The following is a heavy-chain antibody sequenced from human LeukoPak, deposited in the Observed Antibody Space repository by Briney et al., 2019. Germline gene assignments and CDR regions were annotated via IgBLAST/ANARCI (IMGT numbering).Heavy chain of an antibody. Sequence: GKSLRLSCATSGFTFSSYAMHWVRQAPGKGLEWVALIWYDGSDKFYADSVKGRFTISRDKSKNTLYLQMNSLRAEDTAVYYCARGYYFDYWGQGTLVTVSS. J-gene: IGHJ4*02. CDR2: IWYDGSDK. CDR3: ARGYYFDY. CDR1: GFTFSSYA. V-gene: IGHV3-33*01.